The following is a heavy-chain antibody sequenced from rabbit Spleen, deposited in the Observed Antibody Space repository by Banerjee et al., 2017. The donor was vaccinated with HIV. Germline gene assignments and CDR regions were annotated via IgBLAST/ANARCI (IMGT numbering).Heavy chain of an antibody. J-gene: IGHJ6*01. Sequence: QSLEESGGDLVKPGASLTLTCTASGISFSAGYYMCWVRQAPGKGLEWIACIYIGDGGSTYFASWAKGRFAISKTSSTTVTLQMTSLTAADTATYFCARDTGSSFSSYGMDLWGQGTLVTV. CDR1: GISFSAGYY. D-gene: IGHD8-1*01. CDR3: ARDTGSSFSSYGMDL. V-gene: IGHV1S40*01. CDR2: IYIGDGGST.